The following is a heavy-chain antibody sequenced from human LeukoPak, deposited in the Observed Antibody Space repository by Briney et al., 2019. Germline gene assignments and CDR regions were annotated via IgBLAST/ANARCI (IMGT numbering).Heavy chain of an antibody. CDR3: ARDMLLGDAFDI. CDR1: GFLFEDHA. J-gene: IGHJ3*02. Sequence: GGSLRLSCATSGFLFEDHAINWVRQAPGKGLEWVSNINWNGGSTGYADSVKGRFTISRGNAKNSLYLQMNGLRDDDTALYFCARDMLLGDAFDIWGQGAMVILSS. D-gene: IGHD2-15*01. CDR2: INWNGGST. V-gene: IGHV3-20*04.